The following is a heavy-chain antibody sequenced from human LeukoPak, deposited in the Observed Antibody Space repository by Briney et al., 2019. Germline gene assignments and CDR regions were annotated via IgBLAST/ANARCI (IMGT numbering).Heavy chain of an antibody. V-gene: IGHV3-74*01. Sequence: QAGGSLRLSCAGSGFIFSQFWMQWVRQVPGKGLVWVSRINGDGSSTNYADSVKGRFTISRDNARNTLYLQKNSLRAEDTAVYYCARDGLPAARDIWGQGTMVTVSS. CDR2: INGDGSST. CDR3: ARDGLPAARDI. J-gene: IGHJ3*02. CDR1: GFIFSQFW. D-gene: IGHD6-6*01.